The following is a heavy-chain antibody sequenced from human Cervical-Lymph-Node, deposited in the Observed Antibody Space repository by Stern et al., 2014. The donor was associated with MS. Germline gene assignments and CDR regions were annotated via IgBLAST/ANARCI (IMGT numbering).Heavy chain of an antibody. CDR2: IDPNGGTT. Sequence: VQLEESGAEVKKPGASVKVSCEASGYTLTSYSMHWVRQAPGQGLEWLGVIDPNGGTTRYAQKFQGRVSMTSDTSTTTVSIEVSGLTSADTAVYYCARGDHYYSYGLDVWGQGTTVTVSS. V-gene: IGHV1-46*03. CDR1: GYTLTSYS. CDR3: ARGDHYYSYGLDV. J-gene: IGHJ6*02.